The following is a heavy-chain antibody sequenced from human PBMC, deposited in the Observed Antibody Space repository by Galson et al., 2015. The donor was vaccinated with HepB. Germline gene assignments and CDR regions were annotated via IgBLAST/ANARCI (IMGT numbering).Heavy chain of an antibody. CDR2: IYTSGST. J-gene: IGHJ5*02. CDR3: ARELFVVVWNWFDP. V-gene: IGHV4-4*07. CDR1: GGSISSYY. Sequence: SETLSLTCTVSGGSISSYYWSWIRQPAGKGLEWIGRIYTSGSTNYNPSLKSRVTMSVDTSKNQFSPKLSSVTAADTAVYYCARELFVVVWNWFDPWGQGTLVTVPS. D-gene: IGHD2-2*01.